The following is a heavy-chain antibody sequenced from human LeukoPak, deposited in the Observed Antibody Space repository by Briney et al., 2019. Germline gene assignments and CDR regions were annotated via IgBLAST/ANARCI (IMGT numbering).Heavy chain of an antibody. J-gene: IGHJ6*03. V-gene: IGHV3-23*01. CDR2: ISGKGGST. CDR1: GFTFNIYA. Sequence: GGSLRLSCAASGFTFNIYAMTWARQAPGKGLECVSSISGKGGSTYYTDSVKGQFTMSRDNSKNTLYLQMKSLRAEDTAAYYCAKDLRVIVVTYYMDVWGKGTTVTVSS. D-gene: IGHD2-2*01. CDR3: AKDLRVIVVTYYMDV.